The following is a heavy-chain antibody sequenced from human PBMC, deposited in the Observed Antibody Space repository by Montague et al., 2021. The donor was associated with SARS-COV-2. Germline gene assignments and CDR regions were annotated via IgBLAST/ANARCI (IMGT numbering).Heavy chain of an antibody. CDR3: ARAGQQLARYYYYGMDV. CDR2: IYYSGST. Sequence: SETLSLTCTVSGGSISSYYWSWIRQPPGKGLEWIGYIYYSGSTNYNPSLKSQVTISVYTSKNQFSLKLSSVTAADTAAYYCARAGQQLARYYYYGMDVWGQGTTVTVSS. CDR1: GGSISSYY. V-gene: IGHV4-59*01. J-gene: IGHJ6*02. D-gene: IGHD6-13*01.